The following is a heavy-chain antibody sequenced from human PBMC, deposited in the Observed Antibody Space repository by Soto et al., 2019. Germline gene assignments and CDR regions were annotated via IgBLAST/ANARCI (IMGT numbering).Heavy chain of an antibody. J-gene: IGHJ4*02. V-gene: IGHV4-31*01. CDR2: IYYSGST. CDR1: GASISRDNNY. D-gene: IGHD2-2*01. Sequence: SETLSLTCTVSGASISRDNNYWTWIRQHPGKGLEWMGYIYYSGSTYYNPSLKSPITITPEKAKTQFSLNLSSVIAADTAVYFCATGHPRAFYGATFKPPASPFDYWGQGALVTVSS. CDR3: ATGHPRAFYGATFKPPASPFDY.